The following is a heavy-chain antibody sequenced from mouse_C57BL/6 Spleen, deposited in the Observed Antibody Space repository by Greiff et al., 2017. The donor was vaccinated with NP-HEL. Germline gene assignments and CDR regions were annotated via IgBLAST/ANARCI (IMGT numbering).Heavy chain of an antibody. D-gene: IGHD2-1*01. V-gene: IGHV5-6*02. CDR1: GFTFSSYG. CDR2: ISSGGSYT. Sequence: EVKLVESGGDLVKPGGSLKLSCAASGFTFSSYGMSWVRQTPDKRLEWVATISSGGSYTYYPDSVKGRFTISRDNAKNTLYLQMSSLKSEDTAMYYCARRNYAYWGQGTLVTVSA. CDR3: ARRNYAY. J-gene: IGHJ3*01.